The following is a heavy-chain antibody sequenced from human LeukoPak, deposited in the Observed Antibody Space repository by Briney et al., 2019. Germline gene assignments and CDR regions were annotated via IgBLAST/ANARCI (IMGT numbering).Heavy chain of an antibody. V-gene: IGHV4-61*02. D-gene: IGHD5-24*01. Sequence: SQTLSLTCTVSGGSISSGSYYWSWIRQPAGKGLEWIGRIYTSGSTNYNPSLKSRVTISVDTSKNQFSLRLSSVTAADTAVYYCARDTSMAAFDIWGQGTMVTVSS. CDR1: GGSISSGSYY. CDR3: ARDTSMAAFDI. J-gene: IGHJ3*02. CDR2: IYTSGST.